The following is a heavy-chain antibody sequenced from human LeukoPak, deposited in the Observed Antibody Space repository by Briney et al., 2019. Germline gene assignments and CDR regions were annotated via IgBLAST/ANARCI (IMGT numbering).Heavy chain of an antibody. J-gene: IGHJ4*02. CDR3: TRVGYIDEGIDY. CDR1: GFTFGKYW. D-gene: IGHD5-24*01. Sequence: GGSLRLSCVASGFTFGKYWMSWVRQAPGKGLEWVANIKLDGSEKNYVDSVKGRFTISRDNTKNSLYLQMNSLRAEDTAIYYCTRVGYIDEGIDYWGQGTLVTVSS. V-gene: IGHV3-7*04. CDR2: IKLDGSEK.